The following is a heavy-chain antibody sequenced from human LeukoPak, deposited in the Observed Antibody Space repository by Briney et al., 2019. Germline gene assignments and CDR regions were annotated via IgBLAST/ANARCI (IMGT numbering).Heavy chain of an antibody. CDR1: GXTVSSNY. CDR3: EGFRADGMDV. Sequence: QSLGSLRLSCAAPGXTVSSNYMSWVRQAPGKGLEWVSVTYSGGNTYYADSVKGRFTISRDSSKNTLYLQMNSLRAEDTAVYYCEGFRADGMDVWGQGTTVTVSS. V-gene: IGHV3-53*01. J-gene: IGHJ6*02. CDR2: TYSGGNT.